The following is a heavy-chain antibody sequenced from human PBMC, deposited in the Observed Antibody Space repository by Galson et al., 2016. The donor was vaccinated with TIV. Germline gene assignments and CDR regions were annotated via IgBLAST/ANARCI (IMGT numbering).Heavy chain of an antibody. CDR1: GFSFDVYA. D-gene: IGHD1-26*01. V-gene: IGHV3-43D*03. J-gene: IGHJ5*02. CDR3: ATWDRPPSRWFDP. Sequence: SLRLSCAASGFSFDVYAMHWVRQVPGRALEWVSLITWDGSSYYAESVKGRFTISRDKRENSLYLQMNSLRVEDTAVYYCATWDRPPSRWFDPWGQGTLVTVSS. CDR2: ITWDGSS.